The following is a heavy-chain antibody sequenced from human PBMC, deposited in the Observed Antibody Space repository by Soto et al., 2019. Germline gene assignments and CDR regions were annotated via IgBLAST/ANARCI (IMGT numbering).Heavy chain of an antibody. Sequence: QVQLQQWGAGLLKPWETLSLTCAVYGGSFSGYYWSWIRQPPGKGLEWIGEINHSGSTNYNPSLKSRVTISVDTSKNQFSLKLSSVTAADTAVYYCARFYYYYGMDVWAKGPRSPSP. CDR3: ARFYYYYGMDV. CDR1: GGSFSGYY. V-gene: IGHV4-34*01. J-gene: IGHJ6*02. CDR2: INHSGST.